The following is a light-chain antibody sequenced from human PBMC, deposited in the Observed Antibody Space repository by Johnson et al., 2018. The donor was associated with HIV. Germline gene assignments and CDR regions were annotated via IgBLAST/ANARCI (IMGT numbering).Light chain of an antibody. Sequence: QSVLTQPPSVSAAPGQKVTISCSGSSSNIGNNYVSWYQQLPGTAPKLLIYENKKRPSGIADRFSASKSGTSATLDLTGLQTGDEADYYCGTWDSSLSAYVFGTGTKVTVL. CDR3: GTWDSSLSAYV. J-gene: IGLJ1*01. V-gene: IGLV1-51*02. CDR2: ENK. CDR1: SSNIGNNY.